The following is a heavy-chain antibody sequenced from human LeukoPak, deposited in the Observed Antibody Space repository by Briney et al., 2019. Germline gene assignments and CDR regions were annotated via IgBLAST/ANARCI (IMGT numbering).Heavy chain of an antibody. D-gene: IGHD6-13*01. V-gene: IGHV3-48*02. CDR3: VRRVPNNSSWYELFDY. CDR1: GFSFSSYS. Sequence: GGSLRLSCAASGFSFSSYSMNWVRQAPGKGLEWLSYISRSGSTIYYADSVKGRFTISRDNAKNSLYLQMNSLRDEDTAMYYCVRRVPNNSSWYELFDYWGQGTLVTVSS. CDR2: ISRSGSTI. J-gene: IGHJ4*02.